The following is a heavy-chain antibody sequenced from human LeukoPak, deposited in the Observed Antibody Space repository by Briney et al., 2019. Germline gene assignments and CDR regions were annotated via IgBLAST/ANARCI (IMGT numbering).Heavy chain of an antibody. J-gene: IGHJ5*02. Sequence: GASVKVSCKASGYTFTSYDINWVRQATGQGLEWMGWMNPNGGNTGYAQKFQGRVTMTRNTSISTAYMELSSLRSEDTAVYYCARAPPNYYGSGSYYNGFDPWGQGTLVTVSS. D-gene: IGHD3-10*01. CDR1: GYTFTSYD. V-gene: IGHV1-8*01. CDR2: MNPNGGNT. CDR3: ARAPPNYYGSGSYYNGFDP.